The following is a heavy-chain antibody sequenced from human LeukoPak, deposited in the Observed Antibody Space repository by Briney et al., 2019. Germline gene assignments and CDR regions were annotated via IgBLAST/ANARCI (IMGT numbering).Heavy chain of an antibody. V-gene: IGHV3-30-3*01. J-gene: IGHJ4*02. CDR2: ISYDGNNQ. CDR1: GFAFSSLA. CDR3: ARVGSRYCSGANCYDGF. D-gene: IGHD2-15*01. Sequence: GTSLRLSCAVSGFAFSSLAMHWVRQAPGKGLEWVAFISYDGNNQYYADSVKGRFTISRDNSKNTLYLQMNNLRAEDTAIYYCARVGSRYCSGANCYDGFWGQGTLVTVSS.